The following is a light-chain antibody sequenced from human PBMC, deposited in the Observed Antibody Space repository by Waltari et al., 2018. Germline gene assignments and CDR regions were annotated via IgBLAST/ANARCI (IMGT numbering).Light chain of an antibody. J-gene: IGKJ1*01. CDR2: GAS. V-gene: IGKV3-20*01. CDR1: QSVTTSS. CDR3: QQYGSSTWT. Sequence: EIVLTPSPGPLSLSPGERATLSCRASQSVTTSSLAWYQQKPGQAPRLLIYGASSRATDIPDRFGGSGSGRDFTLTISRLEPEDFAVYYCQQYGSSTWTFGQGTKVEVK.